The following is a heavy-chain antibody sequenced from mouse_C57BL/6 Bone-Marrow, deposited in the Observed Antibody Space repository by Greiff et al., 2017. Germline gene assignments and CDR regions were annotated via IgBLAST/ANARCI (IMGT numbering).Heavy chain of an antibody. J-gene: IGHJ2*01. V-gene: IGHV1-72*01. CDR3: ARVGGDSTGFYYFDD. CDR1: GYTFTSYW. D-gene: IGHD3-2*01. CDR2: IDPNSCGT. Sequence: QVQLQQPGAELVKPGASVKLSCKASGYTFTSYWMPWVKQRPGRGLEWIGRIDPNSCGTKYNEKFKSRATLTVDKPSSTAYMQLSSRRPEDSAVYNCARVGGDSTGFYYFDDWGQGTTLTVSS.